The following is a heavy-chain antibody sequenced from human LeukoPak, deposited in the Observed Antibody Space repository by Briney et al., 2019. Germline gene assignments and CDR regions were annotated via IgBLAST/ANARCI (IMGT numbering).Heavy chain of an antibody. CDR2: ISAYNGNT. V-gene: IGHV1-18*01. J-gene: IGHJ4*02. Sequence: GASVKVSCKASGYTFTSYGISWVRQAPGQGLEWMGWISAYNGNTNYAQKLQGRVTMTTDTYTSTAYMELRSLRSDDTAVYYCARDRYYDSSYYFDYWGQGTLVTVSS. CDR1: GYTFTSYG. D-gene: IGHD3-22*01. CDR3: ARDRYYDSSYYFDY.